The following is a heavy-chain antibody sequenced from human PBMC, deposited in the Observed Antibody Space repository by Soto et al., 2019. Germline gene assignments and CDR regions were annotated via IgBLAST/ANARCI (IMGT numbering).Heavy chain of an antibody. CDR3: ARVSGAAGPKAMRKGNNWFDP. Sequence: GGSLRLSCAASGFTFSSYAMHWVRQAPGKGLEWVAVISYDGSNKYYADSVKGRFTISRDNSKNTLYLQMNSLRAEDTAVYYCARVSGAAGPKAMRKGNNWFDPWGQGTLVTVS. CDR2: ISYDGSNK. J-gene: IGHJ5*02. V-gene: IGHV3-30-3*01. CDR1: GFTFSSYA. D-gene: IGHD6-13*01.